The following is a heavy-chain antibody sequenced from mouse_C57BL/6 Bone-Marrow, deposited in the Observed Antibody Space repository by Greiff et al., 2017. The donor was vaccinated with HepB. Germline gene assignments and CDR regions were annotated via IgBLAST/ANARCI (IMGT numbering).Heavy chain of an antibody. D-gene: IGHD1-1*01. CDR2: IDPSDSYT. CDR3: VLITTVVATDY. CDR1: GYTFTSYW. Sequence: QVQLQQPGAELVRPGTSVKLSCKASGYTFTSYWMHWVKQRPGQGLEWIGVIDPSDSYTNYNQKFKGKATLTVDTSSSTAYMQLSSLTSEDSAVYYCVLITTVVATDYWGKGTTLTVSS. V-gene: IGHV1-59*01. J-gene: IGHJ2*01.